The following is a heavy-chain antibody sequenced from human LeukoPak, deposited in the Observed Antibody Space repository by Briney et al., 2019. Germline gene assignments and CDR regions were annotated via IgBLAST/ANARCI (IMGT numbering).Heavy chain of an antibody. CDR1: GYTFTSYG. D-gene: IGHD3-10*01. V-gene: IGHV1-18*01. J-gene: IGHJ4*02. CDR2: ISAYNGNT. Sequence: ASVKVSCKASGYTFTSYGISWVRQAPGQGLEWMGWISAYNGNTNYAQKLQGRVTMTTDTSTSTAYMELRSLRSDDTAVYYCARARGITKVRGVLDYWGQGTLVTVSS. CDR3: ARARGITKVRGVLDY.